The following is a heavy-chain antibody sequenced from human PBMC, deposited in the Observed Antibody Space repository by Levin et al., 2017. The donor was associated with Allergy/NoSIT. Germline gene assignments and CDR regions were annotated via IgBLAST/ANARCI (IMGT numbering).Heavy chain of an antibody. CDR1: GDSISSGLYF. Sequence: SETLSLTCSVSGDSISSGLYFWSWIRQVPGKGLEWIGYIYYSGSAFYNPSLESRVTLSVDTSKNQFSLKLSSLTAAATAVYYCAREDGTHLETSDAFDIWGQGTMVTVSS. D-gene: IGHD1-1*01. V-gene: IGHV4-31*03. J-gene: IGHJ3*02. CDR3: AREDGTHLETSDAFDI. CDR2: IYYSGSA.